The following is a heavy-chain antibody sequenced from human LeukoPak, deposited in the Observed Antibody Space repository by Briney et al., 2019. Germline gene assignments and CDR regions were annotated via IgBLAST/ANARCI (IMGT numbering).Heavy chain of an antibody. CDR1: GFTFNSYT. J-gene: IGHJ4*02. D-gene: IGHD4-23*01. Sequence: GGSLRLSCAASGFTFNSYTMNWVRQAPGKGLESVSSIRSNSRGINYADSVKGRFTISRDNSKNTLYLQMNSLRAEDTAVYYCARDLGYGGNSLMYWGQGTLVTVSS. CDR3: ARDLGYGGNSLMY. CDR2: IRSNSRGI. V-gene: IGHV3-48*01.